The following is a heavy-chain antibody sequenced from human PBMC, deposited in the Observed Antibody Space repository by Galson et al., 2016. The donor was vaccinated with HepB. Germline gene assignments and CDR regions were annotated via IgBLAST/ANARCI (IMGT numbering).Heavy chain of an antibody. J-gene: IGHJ4*02. D-gene: IGHD4-17*01. CDR3: ASSLSTGGY. Sequence: SVKVSCKASGGSFSSYTISWVRQAPGQGLELMGRIMPFLDIANYAPRFQARVTFTADKSTSTAYMELRSLRSADTAVYFCASSLSTGGYWGQGTLVTVSS. CDR2: IMPFLDIA. V-gene: IGHV1-69*02. CDR1: GGSFSSYT.